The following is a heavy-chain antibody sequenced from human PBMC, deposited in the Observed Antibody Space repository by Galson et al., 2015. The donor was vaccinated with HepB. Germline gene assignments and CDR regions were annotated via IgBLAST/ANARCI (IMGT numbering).Heavy chain of an antibody. Sequence: SLRLSCAAAGFTISDYGIDWVRQPPGKGLEWVSGIGSSGRTYYIDSVKGRFTISRDNSKNMVFLQMNSLRAEDTAEYFCAVNMKRGTSDYWGQGTRVTVSS. V-gene: IGHV3-23*01. CDR3: AVNMKRGTSDY. J-gene: IGHJ4*02. CDR2: IGSSGRT. D-gene: IGHD1-1*01. CDR1: GFTISDYG.